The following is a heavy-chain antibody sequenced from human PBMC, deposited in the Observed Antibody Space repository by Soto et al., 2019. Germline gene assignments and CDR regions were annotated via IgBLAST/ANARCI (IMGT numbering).Heavy chain of an antibody. CDR3: VTNTRVDSYYYYGMDV. V-gene: IGHV3-64D*06. J-gene: IGHJ6*02. CDR1: GFTFSSYA. D-gene: IGHD5-12*01. Sequence: XESLRLSCSACGFTFSSYAMHWVRQAPGKGLEYVSAISGNGGSTYYADSVKGRFTISRDNSKNTLYLQMSSLRAEDTAVYYCVTNTRVDSYYYYGMDVCGQGTTVTVSS. CDR2: ISGNGGST.